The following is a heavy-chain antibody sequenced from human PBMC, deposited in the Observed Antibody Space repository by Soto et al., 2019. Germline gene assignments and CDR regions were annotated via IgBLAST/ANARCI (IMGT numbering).Heavy chain of an antibody. CDR2: ISCDGSNE. V-gene: IGHV3-30-3*01. CDR1: GFTFSTYA. J-gene: IGHJ6*02. CDR3: ARDVYCSGVYGMDV. Sequence: QVQLVESGGGVVQPGRSLRLSCAASGFTFSTYAMHWVRQTPCKWLEWVAVISCDGSNEYYEDSVKGRFTISSDNSKNTLYLQMNSLRVEDTAVYYCARDVYCSGVYGMDVWGQGTTVTVSS. D-gene: IGHD3-10*01.